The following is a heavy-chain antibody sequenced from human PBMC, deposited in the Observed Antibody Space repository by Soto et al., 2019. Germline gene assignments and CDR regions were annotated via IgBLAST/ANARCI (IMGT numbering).Heavy chain of an antibody. Sequence: QVQLQESGPGLVKPSQTLSLTCTVSGGSISSGGYYWSWIRQHPGKALEWIGYIYYSGSTYYNPSLKSRVTISVDTSKNQFSLKLSSVTAADTAVYYCARGTGSGLCNWFDLWGQGTLVTVSS. V-gene: IGHV4-30-4*08. D-gene: IGHD3-10*01. CDR1: GGSISSGGYY. CDR2: IYYSGST. J-gene: IGHJ5*02. CDR3: ARGTGSGLCNWFDL.